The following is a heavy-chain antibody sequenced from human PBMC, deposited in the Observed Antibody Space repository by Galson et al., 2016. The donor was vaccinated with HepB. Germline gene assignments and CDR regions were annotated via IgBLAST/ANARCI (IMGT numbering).Heavy chain of an antibody. V-gene: IGHV3-73*01. D-gene: IGHD3-22*01. CDR2: IRSKANSYAT. Sequence: SLRLSCATSGFTFSGSAMHWVRQASGKGLEWVGRIRSKANSYATAYAASVKGRFTISRDDSKNAAYLQMNSLKTEDTAVYYCLTYYYDSSGRQSYWGQGTLVTVSS. J-gene: IGHJ4*02. CDR3: LTYYYDSSGRQSY. CDR1: GFTFSGSA.